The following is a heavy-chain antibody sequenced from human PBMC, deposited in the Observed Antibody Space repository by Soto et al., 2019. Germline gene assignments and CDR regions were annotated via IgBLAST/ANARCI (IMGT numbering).Heavy chain of an antibody. D-gene: IGHD2-2*01. CDR1: GFTFRPSA. J-gene: IGHJ6*02. CDR3: TGSGSFVPALLHYYYHGMDV. V-gene: IGHV3-73*01. CDR2: IRSKANSYAT. Sequence: HPGGPLRLSCAASGFTFRPSAMHWVRQASGKGLEWVGRIRSKANSYATAYAASVKGRFTISRDDSKNTAYLQMNSLKTEDTAVYYCTGSGSFVPALLHYYYHGMDVWGQGATVTASS.